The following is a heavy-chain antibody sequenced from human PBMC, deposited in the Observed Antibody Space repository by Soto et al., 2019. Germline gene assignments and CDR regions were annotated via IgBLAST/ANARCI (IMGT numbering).Heavy chain of an antibody. Sequence: EVQLVESGGGLVQPGGSLRLSCAASGFTVSSNYMSWVRQAPGKGLEWVSVIYSGGTTYYADSVKVRFIISRDNPKHPLYLQMNSLRVDDTAVYYCARDWYRSGWTVPCWGQGTLVTVSS. D-gene: IGHD6-19*01. CDR3: ARDWYRSGWTVPC. CDR2: IYSGGTT. J-gene: IGHJ4*02. CDR1: GFTVSSNY. V-gene: IGHV3-66*01.